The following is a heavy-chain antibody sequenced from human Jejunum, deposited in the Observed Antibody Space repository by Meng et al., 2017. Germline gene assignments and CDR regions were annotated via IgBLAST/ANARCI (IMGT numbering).Heavy chain of an antibody. V-gene: IGHV3-74*01. J-gene: IGHJ4*02. CDR3: VREWSAYDY. CDR2: LSSDGSTT. D-gene: IGHD2-15*01. Sequence: EWQLGQSGGGLVQPGGSLRLSGAASGFTLSSYWMHWVRQVPGKGLVWVSDLSSDGSTTRYADSVKGRFTTSRDSAKNTLFLQMNSLRGDDTAVYYCVREWSAYDYWGQGTLVTVSS. CDR1: GFTLSSYW.